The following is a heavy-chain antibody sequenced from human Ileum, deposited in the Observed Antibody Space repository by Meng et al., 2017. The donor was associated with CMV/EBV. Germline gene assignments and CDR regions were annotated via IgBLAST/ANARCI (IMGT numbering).Heavy chain of an antibody. D-gene: IGHD2-2*01. Sequence: GESLKISCAVSGLTFSNAWMSWVRRAPGKGLEWVGRIKSKTDGETTDYAAPVKGRFTISRDDSKNNLYLQMNSLEIEDTAVYYCATWQHCSDTSCDPEYFQHWGQGTLVTVSS. CDR2: IKSKTDGETT. V-gene: IGHV3-15*01. CDR3: ATWQHCSDTSCDPEYFQH. J-gene: IGHJ1*01. CDR1: GLTFSNAW.